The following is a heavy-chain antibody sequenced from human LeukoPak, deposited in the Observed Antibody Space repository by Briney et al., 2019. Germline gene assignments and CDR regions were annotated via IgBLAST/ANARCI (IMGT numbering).Heavy chain of an antibody. D-gene: IGHD3-10*01. CDR1: GFTFSSYW. Sequence: GGSLSLSCAASGFTFSSYWMTWVRQAPGKGLEWVAHIKQDGSEKYYVDSVKGRFTISRDNAKNSLYLQMNSLRAEDTAVYYCARAKPKNMVRGLIMRRESRYYFDYWGQGTLVTVSS. J-gene: IGHJ4*02. CDR3: ARAKPKNMVRGLIMRRESRYYFDY. CDR2: IKQDGSEK. V-gene: IGHV3-7*03.